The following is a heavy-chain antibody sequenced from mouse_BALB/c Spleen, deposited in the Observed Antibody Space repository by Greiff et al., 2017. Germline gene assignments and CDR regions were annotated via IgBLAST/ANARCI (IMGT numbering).Heavy chain of an antibody. V-gene: IGHV1-9*01. CDR2: ILPGSGST. CDR3: ARIPSWVYAMDY. D-gene: IGHD4-1*01. CDR1: GYTFSSYW. Sequence: QVQLKQSGAELMKPGASVKISCKATGYTFSSYWIEWVKQRHGHGLEWIGEILPGSGSTNYNEKFKGKATFTADTSSNTAYMQLSSLTSEDSAVYYCARIPSWVYAMDYWGQGTSVTVSS. J-gene: IGHJ4*01.